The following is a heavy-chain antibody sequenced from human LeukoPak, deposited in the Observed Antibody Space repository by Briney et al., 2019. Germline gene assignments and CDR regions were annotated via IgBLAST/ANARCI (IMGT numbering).Heavy chain of an antibody. D-gene: IGHD3-3*01. CDR1: GGSISSSNW. J-gene: IGHJ4*02. Sequence: SGTLSLTCAVSGGSISSSNWWSWVRQPPGKGLEWIGYIYYSGSTNYNPSLKSRVTISVDTSKNQFSLKLSSVTAADTAVYYCARGPEAEYYDFWSGPDYWGQGTLVTVSS. V-gene: IGHV4-4*02. CDR2: IYYSGST. CDR3: ARGPEAEYYDFWSGPDY.